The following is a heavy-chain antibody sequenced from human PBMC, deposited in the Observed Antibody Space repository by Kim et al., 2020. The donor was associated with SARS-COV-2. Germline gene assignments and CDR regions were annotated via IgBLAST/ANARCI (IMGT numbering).Heavy chain of an antibody. CDR3: ARDLEYSSSPVEEFDY. V-gene: IGHV1-69*13. J-gene: IGHJ4*02. Sequence: SVKVSCKASGGTFSSYAISWVRQAPGKGLEWMGGIIPIFGTANYAQKFQGRVTITADESTSTDYMELSSLRSEETAGYYCARDLEYSSSPVEEFDYWGQGTLVTVSS. D-gene: IGHD6-6*01. CDR1: GGTFSSYA. CDR2: IIPIFGTA.